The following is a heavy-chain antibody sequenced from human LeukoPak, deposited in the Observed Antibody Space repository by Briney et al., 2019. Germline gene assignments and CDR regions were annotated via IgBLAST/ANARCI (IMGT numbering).Heavy chain of an antibody. D-gene: IGHD4/OR15-4a*01. V-gene: IGHV3-33*06. J-gene: IGHJ4*02. CDR2: IWYDGSNE. Sequence: GGSLRLSCAASGFTFSRNGMHWVRQAPGKGLERVAVIWYDGSNEYYADSVKGRFTVSRDNSKNTMYLQMNSLRAEDTAVYYCAKDRDYIMGIVDYWGQGTLVTVSS. CDR3: AKDRDYIMGIVDY. CDR1: GFTFSRNG.